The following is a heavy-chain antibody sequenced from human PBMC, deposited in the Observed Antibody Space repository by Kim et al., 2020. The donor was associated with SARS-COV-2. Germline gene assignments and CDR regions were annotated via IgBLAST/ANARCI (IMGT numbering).Heavy chain of an antibody. CDR3: ARRMIGYAFDI. J-gene: IGHJ3*02. Sequence: SPNYAPKFQGRVTVTADEPTSTVYLELSSLRSEDTAVYYCARRMIGYAFDIWGQGTLVTVSS. CDR2: SP. V-gene: IGHV1-69*01. D-gene: IGHD2-21*01.